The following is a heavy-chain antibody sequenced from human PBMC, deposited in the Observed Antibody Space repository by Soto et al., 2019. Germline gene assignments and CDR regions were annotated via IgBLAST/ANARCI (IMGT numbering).Heavy chain of an antibody. D-gene: IGHD2-2*01. CDR1: GFTFSSYA. J-gene: IGHJ4*02. CDR3: AKGKYQLLSRYTTTV. V-gene: IGHV3-23*01. Sequence: GGSLRLSCAASGFTFSSYAMSWVRQAPGKGLEWVSAISGSGGSTYYADSVKGRFTISRDNSKNTLYLQMNSLRAEDTAVYYCAKGKYQLLSRYTTTVWGQGTLVTVSS. CDR2: ISGSGGST.